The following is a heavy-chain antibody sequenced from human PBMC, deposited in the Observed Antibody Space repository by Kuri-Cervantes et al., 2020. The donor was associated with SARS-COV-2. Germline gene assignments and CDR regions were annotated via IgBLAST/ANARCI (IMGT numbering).Heavy chain of an antibody. V-gene: IGHV1-18*01. Sequence: ASVTVSCKASGYTFTSYGISWVRQAPGQGLEWMGWISAYNGNTNYAQKLQGRVTMTTDTSTSTAYMELRSLRSDDTAVYYVARDGRYSSSYYYYMDVWGKGTTVTVSS. CDR3: ARDGRYSSSYYYYMDV. CDR2: ISAYNGNT. D-gene: IGHD6-6*01. J-gene: IGHJ6*03. CDR1: GYTFTSYG.